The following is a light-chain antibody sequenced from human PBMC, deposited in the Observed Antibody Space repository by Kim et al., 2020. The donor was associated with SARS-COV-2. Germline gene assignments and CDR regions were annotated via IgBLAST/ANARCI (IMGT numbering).Light chain of an antibody. CDR1: QTVGNN. Sequence: EIMMTQSPATLSVSPGERVTLSCWASQTVGNNLAWYQLKPGQAPRVLIYSASTRALGIPARFSGSGSGTAFTLTISSLQSEDFAVYYCQQYKIWPTFGQGTKVDIK. CDR2: SAS. J-gene: IGKJ1*01. CDR3: QQYKIWPT. V-gene: IGKV3-15*01.